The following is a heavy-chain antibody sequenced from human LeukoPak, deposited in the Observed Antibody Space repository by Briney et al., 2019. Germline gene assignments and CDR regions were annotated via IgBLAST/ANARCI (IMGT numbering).Heavy chain of an antibody. CDR1: GGSISSSSYY. Sequence: SETLSLTCTVSGGSISSSSYYWGWIRQPPGKGLEWIGSIYYSGSTYYNPSLKSRVTISIDTSKNQFSLKLNSVTAADTAVYYCARVGGYYSGSGSYYNTPFDCWGQGTLVTVSS. CDR3: ARVGGYYSGSGSYYNTPFDC. J-gene: IGHJ4*02. D-gene: IGHD3-10*01. CDR2: IYYSGST. V-gene: IGHV4-39*07.